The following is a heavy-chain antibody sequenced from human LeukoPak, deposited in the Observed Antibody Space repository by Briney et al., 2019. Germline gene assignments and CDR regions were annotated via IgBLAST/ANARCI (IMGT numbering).Heavy chain of an antibody. Sequence: SETLSLTCTVSGGSIRSTSYYWGWIRQPPGKGLEWIGSIYYSGSTYYNPSLKSRVTISVDTSKNQFSLKLSSVTAADTAVYYCARDRQVYDILTGYYEFDYWGQGTLVTVSS. CDR1: GGSIRSTSYY. D-gene: IGHD3-9*01. V-gene: IGHV4-39*07. CDR3: ARDRQVYDILTGYYEFDY. J-gene: IGHJ4*02. CDR2: IYYSGST.